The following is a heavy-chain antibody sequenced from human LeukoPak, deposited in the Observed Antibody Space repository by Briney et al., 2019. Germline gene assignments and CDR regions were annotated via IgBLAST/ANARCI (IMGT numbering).Heavy chain of an antibody. CDR2: ITSSGSTI. Sequence: GGSLGLSCAASGFSFSDYYMTWIRQAPGKGLEWVSHITSSGSTIHYADSVKGRFTISRDNAKNSLYLQMSSLRAEDTAVYYCARIGSSWPNWFDPWGQGTLVTVSS. V-gene: IGHV3-11*01. CDR1: GFSFSDYY. J-gene: IGHJ5*02. D-gene: IGHD6-13*01. CDR3: ARIGSSWPNWFDP.